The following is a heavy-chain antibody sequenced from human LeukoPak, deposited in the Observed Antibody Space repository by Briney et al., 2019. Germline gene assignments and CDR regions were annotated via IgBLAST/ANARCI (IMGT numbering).Heavy chain of an antibody. CDR1: GYIFPSYY. Sequence: ASVKVSCKASGYIFPSYYMHWVRQAPGQGLQWMGIINPSGGTTNYAQKFQGRVTMTRDTSTSTVYMELSSLRSEDTAVYYCARGRSSWYSDYWGQGTLVTVSS. V-gene: IGHV1-46*01. CDR3: ARGRSSWYSDY. J-gene: IGHJ4*02. D-gene: IGHD6-13*01. CDR2: INPSGGTT.